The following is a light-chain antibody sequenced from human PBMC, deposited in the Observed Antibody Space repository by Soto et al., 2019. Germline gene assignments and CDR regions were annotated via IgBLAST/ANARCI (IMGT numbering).Light chain of an antibody. J-gene: IGKJ3*01. Sequence: DIQMTQSPSSLSASVGDRVTITCRASQSVSTYLNWYQQKPGKAPNVLIYAASSLQSGVPSRLSGSGSGTDFTLTISSLLPEDFATYYCQQSFSTPFTFGPGTKVD. CDR2: AAS. CDR3: QQSFSTPFT. V-gene: IGKV1-39*01. CDR1: QSVSTY.